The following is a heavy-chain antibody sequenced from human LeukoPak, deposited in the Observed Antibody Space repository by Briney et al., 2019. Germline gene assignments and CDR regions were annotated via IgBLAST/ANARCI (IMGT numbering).Heavy chain of an antibody. D-gene: IGHD3-3*01. CDR3: ASRSTIFGSFDY. Sequence: GGSLRLSCAASGFTFSSYSMNWVRQAPGKGLEWVSSISSSSSYIYYADSVKGRFTISRDNAKNSLYLQMNSLRAEDTAVYYCASRSTIFGSFDYWGQETLVTVSS. CDR2: ISSSSSYI. CDR1: GFTFSSYS. V-gene: IGHV3-21*01. J-gene: IGHJ4*02.